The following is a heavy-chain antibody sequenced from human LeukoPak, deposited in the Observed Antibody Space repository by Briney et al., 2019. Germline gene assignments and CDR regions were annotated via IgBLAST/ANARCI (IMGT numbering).Heavy chain of an antibody. CDR2: IYYSGST. V-gene: IGHV4-30-4*01. CDR1: GGSISSGDYY. D-gene: IGHD3-16*01. J-gene: IGHJ3*02. Sequence: PSETLSLTCTVSGGSISSGDYYWSWIRQPPGKGLEWIGYIYYSGSTYNNPSLKSRVTISVDTSKNQFSLKLSSVTAADTAVYYCARAVSRQMITVSSAFDIWGQGTMVTVSS. CDR3: ARAVSRQMITVSSAFDI.